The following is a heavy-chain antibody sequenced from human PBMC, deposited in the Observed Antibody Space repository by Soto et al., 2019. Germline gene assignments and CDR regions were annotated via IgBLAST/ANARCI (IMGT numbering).Heavy chain of an antibody. J-gene: IGHJ4*02. CDR3: ARWSYLDY. CDR1: GFIFGSYA. Sequence: PGWSLRLSCAASGFIFGSYALSWVRQAPGKGLEWVSTISGSDGKTFYTDSVKGRFSISRDTSQSTLYLQMNSLRADDTAMYYCARWSYLDYWGQGTRVTVSS. V-gene: IGHV3-23*01. D-gene: IGHD3-10*01. CDR2: ISGSDGKT.